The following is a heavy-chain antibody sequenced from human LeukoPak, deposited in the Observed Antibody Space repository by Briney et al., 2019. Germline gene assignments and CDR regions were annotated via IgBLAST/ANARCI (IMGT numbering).Heavy chain of an antibody. CDR3: ARLLGGSFYFDY. J-gene: IGHJ4*02. Sequence: SEALSLTCTVSGGSISSGSYYWGWIRQPPGKGLEWIASMYYSGTTFYSPSLKSRVTISVDTSKNQLSLKLGSVTAADTAVYYCARLLGGSFYFDYWGQGALVTVSS. CDR1: GGSISSGSYY. D-gene: IGHD1-26*01. CDR2: MYYSGTT. V-gene: IGHV4-39*01.